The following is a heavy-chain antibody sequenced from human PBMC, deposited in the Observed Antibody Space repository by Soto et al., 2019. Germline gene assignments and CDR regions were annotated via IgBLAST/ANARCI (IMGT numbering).Heavy chain of an antibody. D-gene: IGHD6-6*01. J-gene: IGHJ6*02. V-gene: IGHV6-1*01. CDR3: ARGTPSSFHI. CDR1: GDSVSSNGVA. CDR2: TYYRSKWSN. Sequence: PSQTLSLTCAISGDSVSSNGVAWNWIRQSPSRGLEWLGRTYYRSKWSNDYALSVRSRITINPDTYKNHFSLQLNSVTPEDTAVYYCARGTPSSFHIWGPGLTGSVS.